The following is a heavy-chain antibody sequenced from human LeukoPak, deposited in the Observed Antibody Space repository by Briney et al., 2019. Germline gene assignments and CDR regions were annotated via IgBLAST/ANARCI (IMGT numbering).Heavy chain of an antibody. CDR3: ARLLPTGRYYMDV. V-gene: IGHV1-18*01. CDR2: ISAHNVNT. CDR1: GYTFTSYG. J-gene: IGHJ6*03. D-gene: IGHD3-10*01. Sequence: ASVKVSCKASGYTFTSYGISWVRQAPGQGLEWMGWISAHNVNTNYAQKLQGRVTMTTDTSTSTAYMELRSLRSDDTAVYYCARLLPTGRYYMDVWGKGTTVTISS.